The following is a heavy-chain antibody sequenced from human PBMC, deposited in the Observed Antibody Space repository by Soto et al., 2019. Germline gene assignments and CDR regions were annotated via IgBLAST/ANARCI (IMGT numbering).Heavy chain of an antibody. V-gene: IGHV5-10-1*03. CDR2: IDPSDSHT. J-gene: IGHJ3*02. CDR1: GNRFTSYW. CDR3: ARRGGGCDDHAFAM. D-gene: IGHD3-16*01. Sequence: EVQLVQSGAEVKKPGASLRISCKGSGNRFTSYWISWVRQMPWKGLEWMGWIDPSDSHTNYSPSFQDHVAISADKSISTAYLQWSSLKASDTAMYDCARRGGGCDDHAFAMWCQGTMVTVSS.